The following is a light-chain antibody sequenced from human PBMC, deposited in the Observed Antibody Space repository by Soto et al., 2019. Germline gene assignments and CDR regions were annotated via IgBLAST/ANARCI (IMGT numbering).Light chain of an antibody. CDR1: QSVTSRY. CDR3: QQYDTTPRRT. CDR2: AAS. Sequence: EIVLTQSPGTLSLSPGERATLSCRASQSVTSRYFAWYQQKPGQAPRLLIYAASTRATGIPDRFSGSGSGTDFTLTISGLEPEDFAVYYCQQYDTTPRRTFGQGTKVE. V-gene: IGKV3-20*01. J-gene: IGKJ1*01.